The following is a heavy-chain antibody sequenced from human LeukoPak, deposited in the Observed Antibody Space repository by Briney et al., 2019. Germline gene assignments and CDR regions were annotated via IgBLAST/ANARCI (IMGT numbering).Heavy chain of an antibody. CDR3: ASGYCSGDSCYSFDY. V-gene: IGHV1-2*02. D-gene: IGHD2-15*01. J-gene: IGHJ4*02. Sequence: AAVKVSCKASGYTFTCYYMRWVRQAPGQGLEWMGGINPNSGGTNYAQKFQGRVTMTRDTSISTAYMELSRLRSDDTAVYSCASGYCSGDSCYSFDYWGQGTLVTVSS. CDR2: INPNSGGT. CDR1: GYTFTCYY.